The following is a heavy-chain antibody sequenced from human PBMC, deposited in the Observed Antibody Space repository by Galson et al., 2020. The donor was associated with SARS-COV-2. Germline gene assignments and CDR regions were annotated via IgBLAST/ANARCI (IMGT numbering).Heavy chain of an antibody. CDR3: ANYHSSGWFDY. D-gene: IGHD6-19*01. CDR2: ISASGGST. V-gene: IGHV3-23*01. CDR1: GFTFSYYA. Sequence: GESLKISCAAAGFTFSYYAMNWVRQAPGKGLEWVSGISASGGSTFYADSVKGRFSISRDNSKNTLYLQMNRLRAEDTAVYYCANYHSSGWFDYWGQGTLVAVSS. J-gene: IGHJ4*02.